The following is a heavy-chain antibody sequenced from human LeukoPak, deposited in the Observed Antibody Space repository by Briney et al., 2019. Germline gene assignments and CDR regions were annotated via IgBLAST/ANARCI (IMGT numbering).Heavy chain of an antibody. CDR3: ARGPVPSDY. CDR1: GYTFTGYY. V-gene: IGHV1-2*02. D-gene: IGHD6-19*01. CDR2: INPKSGAT. Sequence: ASVKVSCKASGYTFTGYYMHWVRQAPGQGLEWMGWINPKSGATNYAQKFQGRVTMTRDTSINTAYMDLSTLRSDDTAVYYCARGPVPSDYWGQGTLVTVSS. J-gene: IGHJ4*02.